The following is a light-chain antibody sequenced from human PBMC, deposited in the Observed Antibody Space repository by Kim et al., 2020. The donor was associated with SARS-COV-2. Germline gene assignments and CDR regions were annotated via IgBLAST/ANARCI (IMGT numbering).Light chain of an antibody. CDR2: EDN. V-gene: IGLV6-57*03. Sequence: GETVTGPCTRRSGSIASNYVQWYQQRPGSAPTTVLYEDNQRPSGVPDRFSGSIDSSSNSASLTISGLKTEDEADYYCQSYDSSNRVFGGGTQLTVL. CDR3: QSYDSSNRV. CDR1: SGSIASNY. J-gene: IGLJ3*02.